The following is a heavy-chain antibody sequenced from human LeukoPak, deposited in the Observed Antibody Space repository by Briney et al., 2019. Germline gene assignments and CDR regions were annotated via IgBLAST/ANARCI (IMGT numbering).Heavy chain of an antibody. CDR3: ARDILQEYYYDSSGYGPYYFDY. V-gene: IGHV4-4*07. Sequence: SETLSLTCAVYGGSFSGYYWSWIRQPAGKGLEWIGRIYTSGSTNYNPSLKSRVTISVDTSKNQFSLKLSSVTAADTAVYYCARDILQEYYYDSSGYGPYYFDYWGQGTLDTVSS. CDR1: GGSFSGYY. CDR2: IYTSGST. J-gene: IGHJ4*02. D-gene: IGHD3-22*01.